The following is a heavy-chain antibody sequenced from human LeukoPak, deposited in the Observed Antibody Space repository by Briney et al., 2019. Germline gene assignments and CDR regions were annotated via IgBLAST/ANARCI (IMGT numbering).Heavy chain of an antibody. J-gene: IGHJ4*02. D-gene: IGHD3-3*01. CDR3: ASDSGNDFWSGYYRGYYFDY. V-gene: IGHV1-18*01. CDR2: ISADNGNT. Sequence: ASVKVSCKASGYTFTSYGISWVRQAPGQGLEWMGWISADNGNTNYAQKLQGRVTMTTDTSTSTAYMELRSLRSDDTAVYYCASDSGNDFWSGYYRGYYFDYWGQGTLVTVSS. CDR1: GYTFTSYG.